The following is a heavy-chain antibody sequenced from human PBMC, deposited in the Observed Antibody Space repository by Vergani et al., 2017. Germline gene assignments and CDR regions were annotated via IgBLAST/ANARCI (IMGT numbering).Heavy chain of an antibody. CDR3: ARDMRTRHNWFDP. Sequence: QVQLQESGPGLVKPSQTLSLTCTVSGGPISSGGYYWSWIRQHPGKGLEWIGYIYYSGSTYYNPSPKSRVTISVDTPKNQFSLKLSSVTAADTAVYYCARDMRTRHNWFDPWGQGTLVTVSS. J-gene: IGHJ5*02. V-gene: IGHV4-31*03. CDR2: IYYSGST. CDR1: GGPISSGGYY.